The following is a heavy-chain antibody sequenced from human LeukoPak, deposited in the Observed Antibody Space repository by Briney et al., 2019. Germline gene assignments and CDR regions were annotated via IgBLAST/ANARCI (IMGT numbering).Heavy chain of an antibody. J-gene: IGHJ4*02. CDR1: GGTFSSYA. D-gene: IGHD3-22*01. Sequence: ASVKVSCKASGGTFSSYAISWVRQATGQGLEWMGWMNPNSGNTGYAQKFQGRVTITRNTSISTAYMELSSLRSEDTAVYYCARADSSGYYYVDYWGQGTLVTVSS. V-gene: IGHV1-8*03. CDR2: MNPNSGNT. CDR3: ARADSSGYYYVDY.